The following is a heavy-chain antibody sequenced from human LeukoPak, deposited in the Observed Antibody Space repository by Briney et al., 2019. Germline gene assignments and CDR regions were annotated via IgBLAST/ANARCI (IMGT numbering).Heavy chain of an antibody. Sequence: SETLSLTCTVSGGSISSSSYYWGWLRQPPGKGLEWIGSIYYSGSTYYNPSLKSRVTISVDTSKNQFSLKLSSVTAADTAVYYCARHGPSENYWGQGTLVTVTS. CDR3: ARHGPSENY. V-gene: IGHV4-39*01. J-gene: IGHJ4*02. CDR1: GGSISSSSYY. CDR2: IYYSGST.